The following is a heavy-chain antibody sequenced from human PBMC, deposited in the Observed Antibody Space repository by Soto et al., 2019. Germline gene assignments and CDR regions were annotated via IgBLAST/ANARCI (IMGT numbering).Heavy chain of an antibody. V-gene: IGHV4-31*03. J-gene: IGHJ5*02. Sequence: PSETLSLTCTVSGGSISSGGYYWSWIRQHPGKGLEWIGYIYYSGSTYYNPSLKSRVTISVDTSKNQFSLKLSSVTAADSAVYYCARVGGLNWFDPWGQGTLVTVSS. D-gene: IGHD3-16*01. CDR2: IYYSGST. CDR3: ARVGGLNWFDP. CDR1: GGSISSGGYY.